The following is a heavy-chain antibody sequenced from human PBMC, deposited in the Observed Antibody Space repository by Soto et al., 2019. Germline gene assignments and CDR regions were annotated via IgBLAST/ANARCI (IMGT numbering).Heavy chain of an antibody. CDR2: IYYSGST. V-gene: IGHV4-31*03. J-gene: IGHJ4*02. CDR3: ARGEGAADTVGFFGY. D-gene: IGHD6-13*01. Sequence: QVQLQESGPGLVKPSQTLSLTCTVSGGSISSGGYYWSWIRQHPGKGLEWIGYIYYSGSTYYNPSLKSRVTISVDTSKTQFALKLSSVTAADTAVYYCARGEGAADTVGFFGYWGQGTLVTVSS. CDR1: GGSISSGGYY.